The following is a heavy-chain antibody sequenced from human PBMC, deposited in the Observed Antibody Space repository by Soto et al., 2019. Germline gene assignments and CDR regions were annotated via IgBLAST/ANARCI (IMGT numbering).Heavy chain of an antibody. J-gene: IGHJ6*02. CDR3: AKVTPWEYPAYYYYGMDV. CDR2: ISGSGGST. D-gene: IGHD1-26*01. V-gene: IGHV3-23*01. Sequence: LRLSCAASGFTFSSYAMSWVRQAPGKGLEWVSAISGSGGSTYYADSVKGRFTISRDNSKNTLYLQMNSLRAEDTAVYYCAKVTPWEYPAYYYYGMDVWGQGTTVTVSS. CDR1: GFTFSSYA.